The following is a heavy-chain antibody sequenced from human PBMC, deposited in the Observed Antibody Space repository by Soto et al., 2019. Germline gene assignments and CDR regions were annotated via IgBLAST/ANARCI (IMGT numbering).Heavy chain of an antibody. D-gene: IGHD6-6*01. CDR1: GGTFSSYA. V-gene: IGHV1-69*01. J-gene: IGHJ6*02. CDR2: IIPIFGTA. CDR3: ATGIAARRPVRNYYYYYGMDV. Sequence: QVQLVQSGAEVKKPGSSVKVSCKASGGTFSSYAISWVRQAPGQGLEWMGGIIPIFGTANYAQKFQGRVTITADESTSTAYMELSSLRSEDTAVYYCATGIAARRPVRNYYYYYGMDVWGQGTTVTVSS.